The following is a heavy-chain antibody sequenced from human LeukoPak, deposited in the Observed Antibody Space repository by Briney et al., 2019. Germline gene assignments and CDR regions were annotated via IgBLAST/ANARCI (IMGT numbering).Heavy chain of an antibody. CDR3: ARVGAYGSGSYSYYYGMDV. J-gene: IGHJ6*02. Sequence: GGSLRLSCAASGFTFSGYAMSWVRQAPGKGLEWVSAISGSGGSTYYADSVKGRFTISRDNSKNTLYLQMNSLRAEDTAVYYCARVGAYGSGSYSYYYGMDVWGQGTTVTVSS. CDR1: GFTFSGYA. D-gene: IGHD3-10*01. CDR2: ISGSGGST. V-gene: IGHV3-23*01.